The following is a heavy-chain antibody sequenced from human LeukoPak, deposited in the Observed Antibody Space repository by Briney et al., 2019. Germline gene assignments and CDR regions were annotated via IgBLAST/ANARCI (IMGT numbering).Heavy chain of an antibody. CDR3: AKEFAGCGDCYSSYDY. CDR1: GFTFSNAW. Sequence: GGSLRLSCAASGFTFSNAWMSWVRQAPGKGLEWVGRIKSKTDGGTTDYAAPVKGRFTISRDDSKNTLYLQINSLRAEDTAVYYCAKEFAGCGDCYSSYDYWGQGTLVTVSS. D-gene: IGHD2-21*02. CDR2: IKSKTDGGTT. J-gene: IGHJ4*02. V-gene: IGHV3-15*05.